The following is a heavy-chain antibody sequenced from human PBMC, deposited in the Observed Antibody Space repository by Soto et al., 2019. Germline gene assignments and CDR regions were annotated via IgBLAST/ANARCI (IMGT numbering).Heavy chain of an antibody. V-gene: IGHV3-33*03. J-gene: IGHJ4*02. D-gene: IGHD2-15*01. Sequence: GRSLRLSCVGSGFTLNNYGVHWVRQAPGKGLGWVALMWYDGLRQTYLDSVRGRFTVSRDSSTNTIYLQMNSLRVEDTGNYFCVKESTPPFFDSWGQGTPVTVSS. CDR1: GFTLNNYG. CDR2: MWYDGLRQ. CDR3: VKESTPPFFDS.